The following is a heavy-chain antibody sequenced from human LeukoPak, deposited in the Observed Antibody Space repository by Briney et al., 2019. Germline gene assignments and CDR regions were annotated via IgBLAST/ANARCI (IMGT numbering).Heavy chain of an antibody. CDR1: GYSFTNYW. CDR2: IYPGDSDS. J-gene: IGHJ3*02. Sequence: GESLKISCKGSGYSFTNYWIGWVRQMPGKGPEWMGIIYPGDSDSKYSPSFQGQVTISADKSISTAYLQWSSLKASDTAMYYCARTRTPSSYDAFDIWGQGTTVTVSS. CDR3: ARTRTPSSYDAFDI. D-gene: IGHD2-15*01. V-gene: IGHV5-51*01.